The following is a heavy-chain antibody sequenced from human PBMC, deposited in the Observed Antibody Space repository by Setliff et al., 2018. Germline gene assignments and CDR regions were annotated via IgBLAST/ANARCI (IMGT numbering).Heavy chain of an antibody. Sequence: PSETLSLTCAVSGYSIRSGNYWGWIRQPPGKGLEWIGSIYYSGSTYYDPSLKSRVTISVDTSKNQFSLKLTSVTAADTAVYYCARVGASEIVAGLYGLDVWGQGTTVTVSS. CDR3: ARVGASEIVAGLYGLDV. CDR1: GYSIRSGNY. J-gene: IGHJ6*02. CDR2: IYYSGST. V-gene: IGHV4-38-2*01. D-gene: IGHD3-16*01.